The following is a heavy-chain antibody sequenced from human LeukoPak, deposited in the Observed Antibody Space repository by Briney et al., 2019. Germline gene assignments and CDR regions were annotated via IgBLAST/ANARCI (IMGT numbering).Heavy chain of an antibody. CDR3: ARSARGYSGYGNYYYYYMDV. J-gene: IGHJ6*03. CDR2: INHSGST. D-gene: IGHD5-12*01. Sequence: SETLSLTCAVYGGSFSGYYWSWIRQPPGKGLEWIGEINHSGSTNYNPSLKSRVTISVDTSKNQFSLKLSSVTAADTAVYYCARSARGYSGYGNYYYYYMDVWGKGTTVTISS. CDR1: GGSFSGYY. V-gene: IGHV4-34*01.